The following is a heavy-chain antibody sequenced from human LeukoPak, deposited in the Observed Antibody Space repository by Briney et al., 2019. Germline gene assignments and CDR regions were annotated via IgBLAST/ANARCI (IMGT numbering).Heavy chain of an antibody. V-gene: IGHV1-18*01. CDR2: ISACNGNT. Sequence: ASVKVSCKASGYTFTSYGISWVRQAPGQGLEWMGWISACNGNTNYARKLQGRVTMTTDTSTSTAYMELSSLRSDDTAVYYCARVGLSGDYFDYWGQGTLVTVSP. CDR1: GYTFTSYG. J-gene: IGHJ4*02. CDR3: ARVGLSGDYFDY.